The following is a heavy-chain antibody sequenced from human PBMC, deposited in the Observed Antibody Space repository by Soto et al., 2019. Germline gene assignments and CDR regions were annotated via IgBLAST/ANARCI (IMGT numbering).Heavy chain of an antibody. D-gene: IGHD5-12*01. Sequence: SETLSLTCTVSGGSISSYYWSWIRQPPGKGLEWIGYIYYSGSTNYNPSLKSRVTISVDTSKNQFSLKLSSVTAADTAVYYCAGDVRDGYNLGFDYWGQGTLVTVSS. CDR3: AGDVRDGYNLGFDY. CDR1: GGSISSYY. V-gene: IGHV4-59*01. J-gene: IGHJ4*02. CDR2: IYYSGST.